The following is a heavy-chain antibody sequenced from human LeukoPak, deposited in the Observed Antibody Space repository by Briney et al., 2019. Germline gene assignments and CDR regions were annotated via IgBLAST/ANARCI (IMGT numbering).Heavy chain of an antibody. CDR3: ARDMSPWETRNPDAFDI. Sequence: PWGSLRLSCAASGISVSSNYMNWVRQAPGKRLEWVSVIYSGGSTYYADSVKCRFTISRDNSKNTLYLHMNSLRAEDTAVYYCARDMSPWETRNPDAFDIWGQGTMVTVSS. CDR1: GISVSSNY. V-gene: IGHV3-53*01. CDR2: IYSGGST. J-gene: IGHJ3*02. D-gene: IGHD1-14*01.